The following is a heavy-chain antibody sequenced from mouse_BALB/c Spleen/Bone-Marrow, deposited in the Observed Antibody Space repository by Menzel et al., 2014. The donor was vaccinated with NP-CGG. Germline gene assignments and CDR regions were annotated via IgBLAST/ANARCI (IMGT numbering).Heavy chain of an antibody. V-gene: IGHV2-9*02. CDR3: ARALYYYGSSYYTMDY. J-gene: IGHJ4*01. D-gene: IGHD1-1*01. CDR2: IWAGGST. Sequence: VMLVESGPGLVSPSQRLSIACTVSGFSLTSYGAHWVRQPPGKGLEWLGAIWAGGSTDYNSALMSRLSISKDNSKSQVVLKMNSLQTDDAAMYYCARALYYYGSSYYTMDYWGQGTSVSVSS. CDR1: GFSLTSYG.